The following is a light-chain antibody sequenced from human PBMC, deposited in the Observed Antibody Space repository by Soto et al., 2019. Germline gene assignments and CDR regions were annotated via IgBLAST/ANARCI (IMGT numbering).Light chain of an antibody. V-gene: IGLV2-14*01. Sequence: QSALTQPASVSGSLGQSITISCTGTSSDIGGYKYVSWYQQHPGKAPKLIIFEVSNRPSGASDRFSGSNSGNTASLTISGLQAEDEADYYCTSYSRYRVLVFGGGTKVTV. CDR2: EVS. J-gene: IGLJ3*02. CDR3: TSYSRYRVLV. CDR1: SSDIGGYKY.